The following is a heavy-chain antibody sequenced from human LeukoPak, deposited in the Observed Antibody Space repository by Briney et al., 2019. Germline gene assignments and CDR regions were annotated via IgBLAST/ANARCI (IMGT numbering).Heavy chain of an antibody. J-gene: IGHJ4*02. D-gene: IGHD6-19*01. CDR2: IYYSGST. V-gene: IGHV4-59*01. CDR1: GDSINSYY. CDR3: ARGGGWLDY. Sequence: SETLSLTCSVSGDSINSYYWSWIRQPPGKGLEWIGYIYYSGSTNYNSYFKSRVTISVDSSNNQFSLKLNSVTAADTAVYYCARGGGWLDYWGQGILVTVSS.